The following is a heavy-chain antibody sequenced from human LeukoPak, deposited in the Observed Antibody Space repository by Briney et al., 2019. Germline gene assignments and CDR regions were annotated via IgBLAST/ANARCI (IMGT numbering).Heavy chain of an antibody. Sequence: SETLSLTCTVSGGSISTYYWSWIRQPPGEELEWIGYIYYGGSTNYNPSLKSRVAISVDTSKNQLSLKLSSVTAADTAVYYCARILISVAGFDYWGQGTLVTVSS. V-gene: IGHV4-59*01. CDR3: ARILISVAGFDY. CDR1: GGSISTYY. CDR2: IYYGGST. J-gene: IGHJ4*02. D-gene: IGHD6-19*01.